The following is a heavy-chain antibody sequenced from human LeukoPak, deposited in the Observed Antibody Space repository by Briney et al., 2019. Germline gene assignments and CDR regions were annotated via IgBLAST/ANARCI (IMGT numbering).Heavy chain of an antibody. D-gene: IGHD3-22*01. V-gene: IGHV3-7*01. CDR3: ARDLYRIVVVPHYFDY. Sequence: GTLRLSCAASGFTFSSYWMSWVRQAPGKGLEWVANIKKDGSEKYYVDSVKGRFTISRDNAKNSLYLQMNSLRAEDTAVYYCARDLYRIVVVPHYFDYWGQGTLVTVSS. CDR1: GFTFSSYW. J-gene: IGHJ4*02. CDR2: IKKDGSEK.